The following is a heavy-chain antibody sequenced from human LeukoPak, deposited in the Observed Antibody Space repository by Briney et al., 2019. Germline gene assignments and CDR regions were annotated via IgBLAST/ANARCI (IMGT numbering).Heavy chain of an antibody. J-gene: IGHJ3*02. CDR2: IYYSGST. CDR1: GGSISSYY. D-gene: IGHD3-3*01. CDR3: ARLDRTTYYDFWSGYDDAFDI. Sequence: SETLSLTCTVSGGSISSYYWSWIRQPPGKGLEWIGCIYYSGSTNYNPSLKSRVTISVDTSKNQFSLKLSSVTAADTAVYYCARLDRTTYYDFWSGYDDAFDIWGQGTMVTVSS. V-gene: IGHV4-59*01.